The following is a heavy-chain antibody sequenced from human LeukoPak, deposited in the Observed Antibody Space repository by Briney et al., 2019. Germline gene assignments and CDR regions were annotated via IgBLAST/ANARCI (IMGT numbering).Heavy chain of an antibody. D-gene: IGHD5-18*01. CDR3: ARGTAMVAGYYYYYYMDV. J-gene: IGHJ6*03. Sequence: GASVKVSCKAPGYTFTSYDINWVRQATGQGLEWMGWMNPNSGNTGYAQKFQGRVTMTRNTSISTAYMELSSLRSEDTAVYYCARGTAMVAGYYYYYYMDVWGKGTTVTVSS. V-gene: IGHV1-8*01. CDR2: MNPNSGNT. CDR1: GYTFTSYD.